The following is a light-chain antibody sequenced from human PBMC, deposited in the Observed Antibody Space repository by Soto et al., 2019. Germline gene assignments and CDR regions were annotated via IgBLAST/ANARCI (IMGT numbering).Light chain of an antibody. CDR1: QSVSSN. V-gene: IGKV3-15*01. Sequence: EIVMTQSPATLSVSPGKRATLSCRASQSVSSNLAWYQQKPGQAPRLLIYGASTRATGIPARFSGSRSGTEFTLTISSLQSEDFAVYYCQQYNNWPQTFGQGTKLEIK. J-gene: IGKJ2*01. CDR2: GAS. CDR3: QQYNNWPQT.